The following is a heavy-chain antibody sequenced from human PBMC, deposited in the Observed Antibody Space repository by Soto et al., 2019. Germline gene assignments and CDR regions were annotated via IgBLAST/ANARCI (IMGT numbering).Heavy chain of an antibody. Sequence: QVQLQESGPGLVKPSGTLSLTCAVSGGSISSSNWWGWIRQPPGKGLEWIGEIYHSGSTNYNPSLKSRVAISIDKSKNQFSLKLSSVTAADTAVYYCARVQPYRRGYSYGHNDYWGQGTLVTVSS. D-gene: IGHD5-18*01. CDR3: ARVQPYRRGYSYGHNDY. J-gene: IGHJ4*02. V-gene: IGHV4-4*02. CDR1: GGSISSSNW. CDR2: IYHSGST.